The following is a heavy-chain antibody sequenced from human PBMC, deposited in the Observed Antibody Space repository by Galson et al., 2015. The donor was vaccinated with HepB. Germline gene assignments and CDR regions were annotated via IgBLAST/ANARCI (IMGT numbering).Heavy chain of an antibody. CDR3: ARGPRIQLERVDY. CDR2: IWYDDGSQK. CDR1: GFPFRNFG. D-gene: IGHD1-1*01. V-gene: IGHV3-33*01. J-gene: IGHJ4*02. Sequence: SLRLSCAASGFPFRNFGMHWVRQAPGKGLEWVAVIWYDDGSQKKYADSVKGRFTISRDNSKNTLYLQMNSLTAEDTAVYYCARGPRIQLERVDYWGQGTLVTVSS.